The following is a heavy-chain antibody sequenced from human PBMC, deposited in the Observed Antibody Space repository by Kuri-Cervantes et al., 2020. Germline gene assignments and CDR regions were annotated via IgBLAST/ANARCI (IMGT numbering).Heavy chain of an antibody. CDR3: ARARIYGDYVFDY. D-gene: IGHD4-17*01. Sequence: ETLSLTCAASGFTFSNYAMSWVRQAPGKGLEWVSSISSSSSYIYYADSVKGRFTISRDNAKNSLSLQMSSLRAEDTAVYYCARARIYGDYVFDYWGQGTLVTVSS. J-gene: IGHJ4*02. CDR1: GFTFSNYA. CDR2: ISSSSSYI. V-gene: IGHV3-21*03.